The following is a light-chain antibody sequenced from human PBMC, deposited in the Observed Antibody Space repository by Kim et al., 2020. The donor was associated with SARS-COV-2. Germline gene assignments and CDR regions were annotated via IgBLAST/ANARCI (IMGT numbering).Light chain of an antibody. CDR1: QSVTSSY. Sequence: SPGERATLSCRASQSVTSSYLAWYQQKPGQAPRLLIYGASSRATGIPDRISGRGSGTDFTLTISGLEPEDFAVYYCQQYGSLPRTFGQGTKVDIK. V-gene: IGKV3-20*01. CDR3: QQYGSLPRT. CDR2: GAS. J-gene: IGKJ1*01.